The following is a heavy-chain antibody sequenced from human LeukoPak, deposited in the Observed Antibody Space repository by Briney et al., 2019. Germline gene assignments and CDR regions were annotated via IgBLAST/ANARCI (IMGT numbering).Heavy chain of an antibody. J-gene: IGHJ4*02. CDR3: AKDSSSSWYYFDY. Sequence: GGSLRLSCAASGFTFSSYGMHWVRQAPGKGLEWVAVISYDGSNKYYADSVKGRFTISRDNSKNTLYLQMNSLRAEDTAVYYCAKDSSSSWYYFDYWGQGTLVTVSS. CDR1: GFTFSSYG. V-gene: IGHV3-30*18. CDR2: ISYDGSNK. D-gene: IGHD6-13*01.